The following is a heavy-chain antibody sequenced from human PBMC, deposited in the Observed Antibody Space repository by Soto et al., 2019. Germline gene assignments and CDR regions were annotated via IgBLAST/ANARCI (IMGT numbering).Heavy chain of an antibody. V-gene: IGHV5-10-1*01. Sequence: GQSLKISCRGSGYSFTSYWISWVRQMHGKGLERMGRIDPSDSSTNCGPSFQYHVNISSVKSISPAYLQWSSLKASDTAMYYCARRGYGDYYYGMDVWGQGTTVTVSS. D-gene: IGHD4-17*01. J-gene: IGHJ6*02. CDR2: IDPSDSST. CDR3: ARRGYGDYYYGMDV. CDR1: GYSFTSYW.